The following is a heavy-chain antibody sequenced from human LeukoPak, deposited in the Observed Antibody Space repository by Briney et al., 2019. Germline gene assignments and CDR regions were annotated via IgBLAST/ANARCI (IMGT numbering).Heavy chain of an antibody. CDR2: IRYDGSNK. Sequence: PGGSLRLSCAASGFTFSSYGMHWVRQAPGKGLEWVAFIRYDGSNKYYADSVKGRFTISRDNSKNTLYLQMNSLRAEDTAVYYCAKDGPISIVGATSFDYWGQGTLVTVSS. D-gene: IGHD1-26*01. CDR1: GFTFSSYG. CDR3: AKDGPISIVGATSFDY. V-gene: IGHV3-30*02. J-gene: IGHJ4*02.